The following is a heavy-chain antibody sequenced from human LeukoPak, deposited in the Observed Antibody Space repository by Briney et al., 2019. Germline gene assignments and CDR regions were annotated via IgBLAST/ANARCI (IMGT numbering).Heavy chain of an antibody. Sequence: GGSLRLSCAASGFNVSRNYMSWVRQAPGKGLEWVSVIYAGAQTYYADSVRGRFTISRHISKNTLYLQMNSLRAEDTAVYYCARGRVRGDFDYWGQGTPVTVSS. CDR2: IYAGAQT. V-gene: IGHV3-53*04. CDR1: GFNVSRNY. J-gene: IGHJ4*02. D-gene: IGHD3-10*01. CDR3: ARGRVRGDFDY.